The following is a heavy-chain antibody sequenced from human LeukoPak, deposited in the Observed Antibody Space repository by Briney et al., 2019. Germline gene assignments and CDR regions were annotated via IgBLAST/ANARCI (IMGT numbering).Heavy chain of an antibody. V-gene: IGHV4-61*02. CDR1: GGSISSGSYY. CDR2: IYTSGST. Sequence: PSQTLSLTCTVSGGSISSGSYYWSWIRQPAGKGLEWIGRIYTSGSTNYNPSLKSRVTISVDTSKNQFSLKLSSVTAADTAVYYCAREVEGDFWSDYRYNWFDPWGQGTLVTVSS. J-gene: IGHJ5*02. D-gene: IGHD3-3*01. CDR3: AREVEGDFWSDYRYNWFDP.